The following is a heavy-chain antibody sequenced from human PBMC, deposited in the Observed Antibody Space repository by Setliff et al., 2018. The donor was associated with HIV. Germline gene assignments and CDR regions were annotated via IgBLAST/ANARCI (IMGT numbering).Heavy chain of an antibody. CDR1: GFNFRNYN. Sequence: GGSLRLSCAASGFNFRNYNMNWVRQAPGKGLEWVANIKKDGSEKFYVDSVKGRFTISRDNAKSSLYLQMNSLRAEDTAVYYCARGVAAAGTDYWGQGTLVTVSS. J-gene: IGHJ4*02. D-gene: IGHD6-13*01. V-gene: IGHV3-7*01. CDR2: IKKDGSEK. CDR3: ARGVAAAGTDY.